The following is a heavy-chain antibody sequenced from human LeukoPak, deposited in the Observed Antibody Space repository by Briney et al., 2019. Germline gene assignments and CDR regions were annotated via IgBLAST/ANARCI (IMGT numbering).Heavy chain of an antibody. J-gene: IGHJ4*02. CDR3: AKDRYNRRTLAAKGFFDY. Sequence: PGGSLRLSCAASGFTFSSYAMSWVRQAPGKGLEWVSAISGSGGSTYYADSVKGRFTISRDNSKNTLYLQMNSLRAEDTAVYYCAKDRYNRRTLAAKGFFDYWGQGTLVTVSS. CDR1: GFTFSSYA. CDR2: ISGSGGST. D-gene: IGHD1-1*01. V-gene: IGHV3-23*01.